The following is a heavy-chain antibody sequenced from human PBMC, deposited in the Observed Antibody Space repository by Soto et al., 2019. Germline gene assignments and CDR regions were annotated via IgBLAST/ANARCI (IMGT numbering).Heavy chain of an antibody. V-gene: IGHV1-69*01. CDR2: IIPIFGTA. D-gene: IGHD3-10*01. CDR1: GGTFSSYA. Sequence: QVQLVQSGAEVKKPGSSVKVSCKASGGTFSSYAISWVRQAPGQGLEWMGGIIPIFGTATYAQKFQGRVTITADESTSTADMELSSLRAEDTDVYYCARVPSKLRWFGELWGQGTLVTVSS. CDR3: ARVPSKLRWFGEL. J-gene: IGHJ4*02.